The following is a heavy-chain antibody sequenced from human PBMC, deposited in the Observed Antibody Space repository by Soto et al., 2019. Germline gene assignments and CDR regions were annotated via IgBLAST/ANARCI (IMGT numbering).Heavy chain of an antibody. CDR1: GFTFDDYA. CDR2: ISWNSGSI. V-gene: IGHV3-9*01. J-gene: IGHJ6*02. CDR3: AKDISHYGMDV. Sequence: SLRLSCAASGFTFDDYAMHWVRQAPGKGLEWVSGISWNSGSIGYADSVKGRFTISRDNAKNSLYLQMNSLRAEDTALYYCAKDISHYGMDVWGQGTTVTVSS.